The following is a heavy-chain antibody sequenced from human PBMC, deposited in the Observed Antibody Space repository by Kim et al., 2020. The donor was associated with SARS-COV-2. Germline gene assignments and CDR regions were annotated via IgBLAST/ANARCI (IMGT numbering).Heavy chain of an antibody. J-gene: IGHJ5*02. Sequence: ASVKVSCKASGYTFTSYAMHWVRQAPGQRLEWMGWINAGNGNTKYSQKFQGRVNITRDTSASTAYIELSSLRSEDTAVYYCARAPPSYCSSTSCPAWFDPWGQGTLVTVSS. CDR2: INAGNGNT. CDR3: ARAPPSYCSSTSCPAWFDP. CDR1: GYTFTSYA. D-gene: IGHD2-2*01. V-gene: IGHV1-3*01.